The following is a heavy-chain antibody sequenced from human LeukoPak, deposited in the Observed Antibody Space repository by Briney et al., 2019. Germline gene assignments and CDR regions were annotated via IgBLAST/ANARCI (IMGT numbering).Heavy chain of an antibody. CDR2: IYDSGST. CDR1: GGSIRSSYYY. V-gene: IGHV4-39*07. J-gene: IGHJ4*02. CDR3: ARVHSSSWYSPFDY. Sequence: RASETLSLTCTVSGGSIRSSYYYWGWFRQPPGKGLEWIGSIYDSGSTYYNPSLKSRVTISVDTSKNQFSLKLSSVTAADTAVYYCARVHSSSWYSPFDYWGQGTLVTVSS. D-gene: IGHD6-13*01.